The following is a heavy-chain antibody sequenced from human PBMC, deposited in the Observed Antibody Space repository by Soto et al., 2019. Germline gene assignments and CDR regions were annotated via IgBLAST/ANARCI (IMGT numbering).Heavy chain of an antibody. D-gene: IGHD2-2*01. V-gene: IGHV1-3*01. J-gene: IGHJ3*02. CDR3: ARAGFCSTTSCSDAFDI. CDR1: GYTFTNYA. CDR2: INAGNGNT. Sequence: ASVKVSCKASGYTFTNYAMHWVRQAPGQRPEWMGWINAGNGNTKFSQRFQGRVTITRDTSANIAYMELGSLTSEDTAVYYCARAGFCSTTSCSDAFDIWGQGTMVTVSS.